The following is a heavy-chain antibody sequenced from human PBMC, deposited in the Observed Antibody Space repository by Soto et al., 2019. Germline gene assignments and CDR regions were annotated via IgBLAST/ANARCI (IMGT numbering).Heavy chain of an antibody. CDR1: GGTFSSYA. CDR3: ARGHILEWSTRLGMDV. J-gene: IGHJ6*02. CDR2: IIPIFGTA. Sequence: AVKVSCKASGGTFSSYAISWVRQAPGQGLEWMGGIIPIFGTANYAQKFQGRVTITADKSTSTAYMELSSLRSEDTAVYYCARGHILEWSTRLGMDVWGQGTTVTVSS. V-gene: IGHV1-69*06. D-gene: IGHD3-3*01.